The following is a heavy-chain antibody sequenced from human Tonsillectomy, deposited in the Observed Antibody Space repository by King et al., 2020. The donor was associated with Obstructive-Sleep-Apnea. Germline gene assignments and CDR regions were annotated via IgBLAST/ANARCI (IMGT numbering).Heavy chain of an antibody. Sequence: VQLVESGGGLVQPGGSLRLSCAASGFTFSSYDMHWVRHATGKGLEWVSAIGTAGDTYYPGSVKGRFTISRENAKNSLYLQMNSLRAGDTAVYYCARGTIIVGATTDYYYYYGMDVWGQGTTGTVSS. CDR1: GFTFSSYD. D-gene: IGHD1-26*01. CDR2: IGTAGDT. V-gene: IGHV3-13*04. J-gene: IGHJ6*02. CDR3: ARGTIIVGATTDYYYYYGMDV.